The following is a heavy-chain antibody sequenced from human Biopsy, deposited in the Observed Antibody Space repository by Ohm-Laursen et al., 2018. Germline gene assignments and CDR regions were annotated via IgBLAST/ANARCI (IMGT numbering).Heavy chain of an antibody. CDR2: INPNSGGT. CDR3: ARGGLNYWYFDL. V-gene: IGHV1-2*02. CDR1: GYTFTDSY. D-gene: IGHD1-26*01. Sequence: SVKVSCKASGYTFTDSYMHWVRQAPGQGLEWVGWINPNSGGTNYAQKFQGRVTMTRDTSMGTAYMELNRLRSDDTAVYYCARGGLNYWYFDLWGRGTLVTVSS. J-gene: IGHJ2*01.